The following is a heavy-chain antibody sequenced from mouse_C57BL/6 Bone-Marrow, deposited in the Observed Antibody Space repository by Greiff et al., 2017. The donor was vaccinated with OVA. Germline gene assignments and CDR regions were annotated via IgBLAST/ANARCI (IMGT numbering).Heavy chain of an antibody. D-gene: IGHD2-3*01. J-gene: IGHJ3*01. CDR2: IYPRDGST. CDR1: GYTFTDHT. CDR3: TRNYEGYFPWFAY. Sequence: QVQLQQSDAELVKPGASVKISCKVSGYTFTDHTIHWMKQRPEQGLEWIGYIYPRDGSTKYNEKFKGKATLTADKSSSTAYRQLNSLSSEDSAVYFCTRNYEGYFPWFAYWGQGTLVTVSA. V-gene: IGHV1-78*01.